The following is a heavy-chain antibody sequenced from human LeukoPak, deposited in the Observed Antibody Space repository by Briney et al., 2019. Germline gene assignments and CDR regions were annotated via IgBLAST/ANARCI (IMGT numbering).Heavy chain of an antibody. CDR1: GFIFSSYS. D-gene: IGHD6-13*01. CDR2: ISSSNSYI. Sequence: GSLRLSCAASGFIFSSYSMNWVRQAPGKGLEWVSSISSSNSYIYYADSVKGRFTISRDNAKNSLYLQMNSLRAEDTAVYYCARGASGGSSWNFDNWGQGTLDTVSS. V-gene: IGHV3-21*01. CDR3: ARGASGGSSWNFDN. J-gene: IGHJ4*02.